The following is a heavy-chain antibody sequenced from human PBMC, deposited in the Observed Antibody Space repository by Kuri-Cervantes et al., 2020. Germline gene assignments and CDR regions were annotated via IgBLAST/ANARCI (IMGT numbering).Heavy chain of an antibody. CDR2: IYYSGST. J-gene: IGHJ4*02. V-gene: IGHV4-61*05. D-gene: IGHD3-10*01. CDR1: GGSISSSSYY. Sequence: SETLSLTCTVSGGSISSSSYYWSWIRQPPGKGLEWIGYIYYSGSTYYNPSLKSRVTISVDTSKNQFSLKLSSVTAADTAVYYCARGRDVWFGELLTLFDYWGQGTLVTVSS. CDR3: ARGRDVWFGELLTLFDY.